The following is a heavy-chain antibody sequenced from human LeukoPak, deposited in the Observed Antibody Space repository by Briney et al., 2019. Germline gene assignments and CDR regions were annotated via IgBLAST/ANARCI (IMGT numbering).Heavy chain of an antibody. J-gene: IGHJ4*02. CDR3: ARWYDYVWGSYRYRVFDY. V-gene: IGHV3-21*01. D-gene: IGHD3-16*02. CDR2: ISSSSSHI. CDR1: GFTFSSYS. Sequence: GGSLRLSCAASGFTFSSYSMNWVRQAPGKGLEWVSSISSSSSHIYYADSVKGRFTISRDNAKNSLYLQMNSLRAEDTAVYYCARWYDYVWGSYRYRVFDYWGQGTLVTVSS.